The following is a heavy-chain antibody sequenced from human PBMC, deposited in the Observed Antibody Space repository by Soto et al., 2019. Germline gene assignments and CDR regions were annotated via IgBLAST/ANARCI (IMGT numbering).Heavy chain of an antibody. V-gene: IGHV3-23*01. J-gene: IGHJ3*02. CDR3: ARGATSFNGVWEPFEM. Sequence: EVQLLESGGGVVQPGGSLRLSCAASGFTFSDYAMSWVRQTPGKGLQWVSGAGGSDDDKHYADSVRGRFIVSRASSEDALDLQMNSLRADDTAIYYCARGATSFNGVWEPFEMWGQGTEVTVSS. D-gene: IGHD2-8*01. CDR2: AGGSDDDK. CDR1: GFTFSDYA.